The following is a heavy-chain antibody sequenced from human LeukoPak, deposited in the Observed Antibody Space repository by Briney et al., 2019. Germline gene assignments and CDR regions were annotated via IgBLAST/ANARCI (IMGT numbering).Heavy chain of an antibody. Sequence: ASVKVSCKASGYTFTGYYMHWVRQAPGQGLEWMGWINPNSGGANYAQKFQGRVTMTRDTSISTAYMELSRLRSDDTAVYYCAREGIDYGDYPFDYWGQGTLVTVSS. D-gene: IGHD4-17*01. J-gene: IGHJ4*02. CDR2: INPNSGGA. V-gene: IGHV1-2*02. CDR3: AREGIDYGDYPFDY. CDR1: GYTFTGYY.